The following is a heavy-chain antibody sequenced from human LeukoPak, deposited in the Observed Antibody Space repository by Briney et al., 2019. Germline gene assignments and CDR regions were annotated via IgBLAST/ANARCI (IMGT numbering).Heavy chain of an antibody. CDR2: IYYSGST. CDR1: GGSISSSSYY. V-gene: IGHV4-39*07. Sequence: SETLSLTCTVSGGSISSSSYYWGWIRQPPGKGLEWIGSIYYSGSTNYNPSLKSRVTISVDTSKNQFSLKLSSVTAADTAVYYCARYCSSTSCYTFDYWGQGTLVTVSS. CDR3: ARYCSSTSCYTFDY. J-gene: IGHJ4*02. D-gene: IGHD2-2*02.